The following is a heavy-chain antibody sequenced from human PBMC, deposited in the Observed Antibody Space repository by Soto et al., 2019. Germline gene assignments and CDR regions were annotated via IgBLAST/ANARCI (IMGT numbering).Heavy chain of an antibody. D-gene: IGHD2-2*01. CDR1: GYTFTSYG. CDR2: ISTYNGNT. V-gene: IGHV1-18*01. J-gene: IGHJ6*02. CDR3: GRDLYQSVFYYGMDV. Sequence: QVQVMQSGAEVKKPGASVKVSCKASGYTFTSYGISWVRQAPGQGLEWMGWISTYNGNTNYAQKPQGRVTMTTDTSTSTAYMELRSLRSDDTAVYYCGRDLYQSVFYYGMDVWGQGTTVTVSS.